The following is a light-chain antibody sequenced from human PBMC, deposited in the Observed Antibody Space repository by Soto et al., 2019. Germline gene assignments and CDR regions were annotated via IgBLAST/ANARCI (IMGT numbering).Light chain of an antibody. V-gene: IGLV2-14*01. Sequence: QSVLTQPASVSGSPGQSITISCTGTSSDVGIYNYVSWYQHHPGKAPKLMIYEVSTRPSGVSNRFSGSKSGNTASLTISGLQAEDEADYYCSSYTISSTLVFGGVTKVTVL. CDR3: SSYTISSTLV. J-gene: IGLJ2*01. CDR2: EVS. CDR1: SSDVGIYNY.